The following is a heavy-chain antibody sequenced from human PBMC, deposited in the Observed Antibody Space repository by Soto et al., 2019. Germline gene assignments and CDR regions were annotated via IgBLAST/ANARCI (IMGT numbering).Heavy chain of an antibody. CDR1: GYSSTSYW. J-gene: IGHJ6*02. CDR3: ARQNGYYDGSGYYWGYYYYGMDV. V-gene: IGHV5-51*01. D-gene: IGHD3-22*01. CDR2: IYPGDSDT. Sequence: PGESLKISCQGSGYSSTSYWIGWVRQMPGKGLEWMGIIYPGDSDTRYSPSFQGQVTISADKSISTAYLQWSSLKASDTAMYYCARQNGYYDGSGYYWGYYYYGMDVWGQGTTVTVSS.